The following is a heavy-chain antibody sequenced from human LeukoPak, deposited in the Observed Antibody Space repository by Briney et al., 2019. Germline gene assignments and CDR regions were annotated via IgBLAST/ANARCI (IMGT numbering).Heavy chain of an antibody. V-gene: IGHV4-59*08. CDR3: ARQQSNYFPPLYYYYMDV. Sequence: SETLSLTCTVSGGSISGYYWRWIRHPPGKGLEWIGYVYSSGSTNCNPSLKSRVTISVDTSKNHFSLKLSSVTAAATAMYYCARQQSNYFPPLYYYYMDVWGKGTTVTVSS. CDR1: GGSISGYY. J-gene: IGHJ6*03. D-gene: IGHD4-11*01. CDR2: VYSSGST.